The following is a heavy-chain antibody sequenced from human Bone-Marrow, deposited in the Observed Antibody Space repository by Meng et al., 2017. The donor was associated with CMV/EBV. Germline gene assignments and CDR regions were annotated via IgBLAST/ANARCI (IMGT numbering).Heavy chain of an antibody. D-gene: IGHD3-10*01. V-gene: IGHV3-23*01. J-gene: IGHJ4*02. CDR3: ARGYRGYGTG. Sequence: GESLKISCAASGFTFSSYAMSWVRQAPGKGLEWVSAISGSGSSTYYADSVKGRFTISRDNSKNTLYLQMNSLRAEDTAVYYCARGYRGYGTGWGQGTLVTVSS. CDR1: GFTFSSYA. CDR2: ISGSGSST.